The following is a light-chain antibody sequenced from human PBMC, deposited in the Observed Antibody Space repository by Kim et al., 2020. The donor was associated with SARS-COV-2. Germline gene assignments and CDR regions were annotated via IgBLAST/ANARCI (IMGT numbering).Light chain of an antibody. J-gene: IGKJ4*01. CDR2: WAS. Sequence: EIVMTQSPDSLAVSLGERATINCKSSQSVLYSSNNKNYLAWYQQKPGQPPKLLIYWASTRECGVPDRFSGSGSGTDFTLTISSLQAEDVAVYYCQQYYSTPLTFGGGTKVDIK. CDR3: QQYYSTPLT. V-gene: IGKV4-1*01. CDR1: QSVLYSSNNKNY.